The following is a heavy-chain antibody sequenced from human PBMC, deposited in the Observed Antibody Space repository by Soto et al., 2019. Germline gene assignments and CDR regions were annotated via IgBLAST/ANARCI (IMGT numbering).Heavy chain of an antibody. Sequence: EVPLLESGGGLVQPGGSLRLSCAASGFTFSNYAVTWVRQAPGKGLEWVSTISGSGGSTYYADSVKGRLTISRDNXRNTLYLQMNSLSAEDTAVSDCSQDQGRCWYEIDYGGQGTLVAVSS. CDR1: GFTFSNYA. CDR2: ISGSGGST. J-gene: IGHJ4*02. CDR3: SQDQGRCWYEIDY. D-gene: IGHD6-13*01. V-gene: IGHV3-23*01.